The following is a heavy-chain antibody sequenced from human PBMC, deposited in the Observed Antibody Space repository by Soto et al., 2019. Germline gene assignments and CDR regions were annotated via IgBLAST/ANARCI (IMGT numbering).Heavy chain of an antibody. CDR3: ARQGPASILNTWFDP. CDR1: GGSISSYY. Sequence: LSLTCTVSGGSISSYYWSWIRQPPGKGLEWIVYTYYSGSTNYNPSLKSRATISLDTSKNQFSLKLSSVTAADTAVYYCARQGPASILNTWFDPWGQGTLVTVSS. CDR2: TYYSGST. V-gene: IGHV4-59*01. D-gene: IGHD2-2*01. J-gene: IGHJ5*02.